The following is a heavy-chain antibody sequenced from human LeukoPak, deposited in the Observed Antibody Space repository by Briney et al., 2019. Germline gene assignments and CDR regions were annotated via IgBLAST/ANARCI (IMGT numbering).Heavy chain of an antibody. CDR2: INHSGST. Sequence: PSGTLSLTCAVYGGSFSGYYWSWIRQPPGKGLEWIGEINHSGSTNYNPSLKSRVTISVDTSKNQFSLKLSSVTAADTAVYYCASNSGYWGQGTLVTVSS. V-gene: IGHV4-34*01. J-gene: IGHJ4*02. CDR1: GGSFSGYY. D-gene: IGHD3-10*01. CDR3: ASNSGY.